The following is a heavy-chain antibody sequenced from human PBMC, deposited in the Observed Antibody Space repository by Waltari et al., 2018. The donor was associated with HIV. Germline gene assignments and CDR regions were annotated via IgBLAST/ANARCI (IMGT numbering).Heavy chain of an antibody. D-gene: IGHD2-8*01. Sequence: EVQLVESGGGLVQPGGSLRLSCAASGFTVSSNYMSWVRQAPGNGVEWVSVIYIVGITYYADSVNGRFTISRENSKNTLYLQMNSLGAEDTAVYYCARDERDGYKWGNWGQGTLVTVSS. V-gene: IGHV3-66*01. CDR1: GFTVSSNY. CDR3: ARDERDGYKWGN. J-gene: IGHJ4*02. CDR2: IYIVGIT.